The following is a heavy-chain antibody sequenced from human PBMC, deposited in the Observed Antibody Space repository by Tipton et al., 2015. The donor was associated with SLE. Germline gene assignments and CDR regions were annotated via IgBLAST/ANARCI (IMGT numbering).Heavy chain of an antibody. V-gene: IGHV4-61*09. J-gene: IGHJ4*02. CDR3: ARHGGWGLNY. CDR1: GGSISSGSYY. D-gene: IGHD3-16*01. Sequence: TLSLTCTVSGGSISSGSYYWSWIRQPAGKGLEWIGHIYTSGSTNYNPSLKSRVTISVDTSKNQFSLKLSSVTAADTAVYYCARHGGWGLNYWGQGTLVTVSS. CDR2: IYTSGST.